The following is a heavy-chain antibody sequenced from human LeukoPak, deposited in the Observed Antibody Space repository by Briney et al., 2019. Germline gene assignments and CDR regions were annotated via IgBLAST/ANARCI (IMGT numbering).Heavy chain of an antibody. CDR2: IGSDSSIT. V-gene: IGHV3-48*01. J-gene: IGHJ4*02. D-gene: IGHD1-26*01. CDR3: ARGCGSLSLGY. Sequence: GGSLRLSCAASGFTFSTYSMNWVRQAPGKGLEWVSYIGSDSSITHYADSVKGRFTISRDNAKNSLYLQMNSLRAEDTAVYYCARGCGSLSLGYWGQGTLVAVSS. CDR1: GFTFSTYS.